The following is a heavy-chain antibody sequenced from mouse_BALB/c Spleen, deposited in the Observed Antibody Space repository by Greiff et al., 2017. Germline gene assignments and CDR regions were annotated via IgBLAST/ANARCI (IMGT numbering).Heavy chain of an antibody. V-gene: IGHV1-54*01. CDR1: GYAFTNYL. Sequence: QVQLQQSGAELVRPGTSVKVSCKASGYAFTNYLIEWVKQRPGQGLEWIGVINPGSGGTNYNEKFKGKATLTADKSSSTAYMQLSSLASDDSAVYFCARGGNYERYAMDYWGRGTSVTVSS. CDR2: INPGSGGT. D-gene: IGHD2-1*01. J-gene: IGHJ4*01. CDR3: ARGGNYERYAMDY.